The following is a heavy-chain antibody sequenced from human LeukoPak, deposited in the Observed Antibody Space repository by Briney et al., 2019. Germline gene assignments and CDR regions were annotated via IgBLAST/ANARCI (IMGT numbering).Heavy chain of an antibody. CDR1: GYTFTGYY. V-gene: IGHV1-2*02. CDR3: ARDGTEPLPAAIKWFDP. D-gene: IGHD2-2*02. Sequence: ASVKVSCKASGYTFTGYYMHWVRQAPGQGLEWMGWINPNSGGTNYAQKFQGRVTMTRDTSISTAYMELSRLRSDDTAVYYCARDGTEPLPAAIKWFDPWGQGTLVTVSS. J-gene: IGHJ5*02. CDR2: INPNSGGT.